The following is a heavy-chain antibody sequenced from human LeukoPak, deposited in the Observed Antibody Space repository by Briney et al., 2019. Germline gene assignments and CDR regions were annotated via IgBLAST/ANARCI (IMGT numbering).Heavy chain of an antibody. Sequence: GGSLCLSCAASGFTFSSYAMSWVRQAPGKGLEWVAAISSGGGSTYYAGSVKGRFTIYRDNSKNTLYLQMNSLRAEDTDVYYCAKEASRNSDYWGQGTLVTVSS. V-gene: IGHV3-23*01. J-gene: IGHJ4*02. CDR3: AKEASRNSDY. CDR1: GFTFSSYA. D-gene: IGHD1-14*01. CDR2: ISSGGGST.